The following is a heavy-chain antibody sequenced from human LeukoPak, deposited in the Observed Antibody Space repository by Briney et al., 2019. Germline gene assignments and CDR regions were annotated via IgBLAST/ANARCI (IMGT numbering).Heavy chain of an antibody. V-gene: IGHV3-9*01. J-gene: IGHJ4*02. Sequence: GRSLRLSCAASGFTFDDYAMHWVRQAPGKGLEWVSGISWNSGSINYADSVKGRFTISRDNAKNSLYLQMDSLRAEDTAFYYCAKDISVAAAEGGDFDYWGQGTLVTVSS. CDR1: GFTFDDYA. CDR3: AKDISVAAAEGGDFDY. CDR2: ISWNSGSI. D-gene: IGHD6-13*01.